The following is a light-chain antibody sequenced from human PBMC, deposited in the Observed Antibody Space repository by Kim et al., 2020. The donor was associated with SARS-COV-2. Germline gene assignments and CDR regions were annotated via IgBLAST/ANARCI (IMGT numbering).Light chain of an antibody. CDR3: QTWGTGIRV. CDR1: SGHRSYA. V-gene: IGLV4-69*01. CDR2: LNSDGSH. Sequence: QLVLTQSPSASASLGASVKLTCTLSSGHRSYAIAWHQQQPEKGPRYLMKLNSDGSHSKGDGIPDRFSGSSSGAERYLTISSPQSEDEADYYCQTWGTGIRVFGGGTKVTVL. J-gene: IGLJ3*02.